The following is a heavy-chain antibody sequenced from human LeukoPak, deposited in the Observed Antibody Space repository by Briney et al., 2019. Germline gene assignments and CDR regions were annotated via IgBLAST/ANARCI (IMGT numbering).Heavy chain of an antibody. J-gene: IGHJ4*02. Sequence: GGSLRLSCAASGFTFSSYGMHWVRQAPGKGLEWVAFIRYDGSNKYYADSVKGRFTISRDNSKNTLYLQMNSLRAEDTAVYYCAEVTYGSGTYGAFDYWGQGTLVTVSS. CDR3: AEVTYGSGTYGAFDY. D-gene: IGHD3-10*01. CDR1: GFTFSSYG. V-gene: IGHV3-30*02. CDR2: IRYDGSNK.